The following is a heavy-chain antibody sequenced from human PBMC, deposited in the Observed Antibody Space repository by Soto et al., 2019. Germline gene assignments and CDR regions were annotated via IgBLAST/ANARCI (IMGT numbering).Heavy chain of an antibody. V-gene: IGHV3-30*03. Sequence: GGSLILSCAASGFRFSDSGMHWVRPAPGKGLEWGGLISSDGTNEHYADSVRGRFTVPRANSRNTLFLKMNNLRPDDTAVYYCARCGYIRGWSCYFDFGGLGTLVTVSS. CDR2: ISSDGTNE. CDR3: ARCGYIRGWSCYFDF. CDR1: GFRFSDSG. D-gene: IGHD6-19*01. J-gene: IGHJ4*02.